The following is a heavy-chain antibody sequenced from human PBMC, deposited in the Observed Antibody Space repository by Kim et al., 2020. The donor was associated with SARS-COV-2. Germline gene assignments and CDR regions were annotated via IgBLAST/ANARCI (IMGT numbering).Heavy chain of an antibody. CDR2: IYYSGST. CDR1: GGSISSSSYY. J-gene: IGHJ5*02. CDR3: AGSRMLVAWFDP. V-gene: IGHV4-39*01. D-gene: IGHD6-6*01. Sequence: SETLSLTCTVSGGSISSSSYYWGWIRQPPGKGLEWIGSIYYSGSTYYNPSLKSRVTISVDTSKNQFSLKLSSVTAADTAVYYCAGSRMLVAWFDPWGQGTLVTVSS.